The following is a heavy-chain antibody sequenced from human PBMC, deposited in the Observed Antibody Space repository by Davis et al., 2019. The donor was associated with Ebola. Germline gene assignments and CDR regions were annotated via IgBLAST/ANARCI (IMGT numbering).Heavy chain of an antibody. CDR2: IIPILGIA. J-gene: IGHJ6*02. Sequence: SVKVSCKASGDTFRSYAISWVRQAPGQGLEWMGRIIPILGIANYAQKFQGRVTITADESTSTAYMELSSLRSEDTAVYYCICGDQLTGGLYYYYGMDVWGQGTTVTVSS. CDR3: ICGDQLTGGLYYYYGMDV. CDR1: GDTFRSYA. D-gene: IGHD2-21*01. V-gene: IGHV1-69*04.